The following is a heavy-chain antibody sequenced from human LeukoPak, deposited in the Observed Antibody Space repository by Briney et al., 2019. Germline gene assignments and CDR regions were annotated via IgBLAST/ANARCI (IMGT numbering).Heavy chain of an antibody. D-gene: IGHD6-6*01. J-gene: IGHJ4*02. Sequence: SETLSLTCAVSGGSISSGGYPWSWIRQPPGKGLEWIGYIYHSGSTYYNPSLKSRVTISVDRSKNQFSLKLSSVTAADTAVYYCARAGAAQPYYFDYWGQGTLVTVSS. CDR3: ARAGAAQPYYFDY. CDR2: IYHSGST. CDR1: GGSISSGGYP. V-gene: IGHV4-30-2*01.